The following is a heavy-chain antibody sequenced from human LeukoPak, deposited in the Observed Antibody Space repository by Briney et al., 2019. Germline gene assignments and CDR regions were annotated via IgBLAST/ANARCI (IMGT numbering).Heavy chain of an antibody. D-gene: IGHD4-17*01. CDR1: GYTFTGYY. CDR3: ARDSDYGDYYFDY. V-gene: IGHV1-2*02. J-gene: IGHJ4*02. Sequence: ASVKVSCKASGYTFTGYYMHWVRQAPGQGLEWMGWINPNSGGTNYAQKFQGRVTMTRDTSISTAYMELSRLRSDDTAVYYCARDSDYGDYYFDYWGQETLVTVSS. CDR2: INPNSGGT.